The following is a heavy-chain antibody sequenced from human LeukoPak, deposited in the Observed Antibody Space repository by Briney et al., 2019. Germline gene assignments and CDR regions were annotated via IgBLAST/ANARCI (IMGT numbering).Heavy chain of an antibody. CDR3: ARDVEMATIRGFQY. J-gene: IGHJ4*02. CDR1: GFTFSTYW. D-gene: IGHD5-24*01. CDR2: IKQDGSEK. V-gene: IGHV3-7*01. Sequence: GGSLRLSCAASGFTFSTYWMTWVRQAPGKGLEWVANIKQDGSEKSYVDSVKGRFTISRDNAKNSLHLEMNSLRAEDTAVYYCARDVEMATIRGFQYWGQGALVTVSS.